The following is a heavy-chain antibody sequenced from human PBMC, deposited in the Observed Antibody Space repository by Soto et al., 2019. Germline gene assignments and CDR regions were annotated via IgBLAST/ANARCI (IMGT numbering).Heavy chain of an antibody. CDR1: GDSIRSGGYY. D-gene: IGHD5-12*01. CDR2: IYYSGST. J-gene: IGHJ4*02. V-gene: IGHV4-39*01. CDR3: ARHSGHIFFDY. Sequence: SETLSLTCTVSGDSIRSGGYYWSWVRQLPGKGLEWIGYIYYSGSTYYNPSLKSRVTISVDTSKNQFSLKLSSVTAADTAVYYCARHSGHIFFDYWGQGTLVTVSS.